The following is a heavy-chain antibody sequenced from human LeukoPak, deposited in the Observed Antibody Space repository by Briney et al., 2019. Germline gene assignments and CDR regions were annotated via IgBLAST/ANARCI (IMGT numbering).Heavy chain of an antibody. CDR1: GYTFTGYY. Sequence: ASVKVSCKASGYTFTGYYMHWVRQAPGQGLEWMGWINPNSGGTNYAQKFQGRVTMTRDTSISTAYMELSRLRSDDTAVYYCARDHSVEETAAGNYWGQGTLVAVSS. J-gene: IGHJ4*02. CDR2: INPNSGGT. CDR3: ARDHSVEETAAGNY. D-gene: IGHD6-13*01. V-gene: IGHV1-2*02.